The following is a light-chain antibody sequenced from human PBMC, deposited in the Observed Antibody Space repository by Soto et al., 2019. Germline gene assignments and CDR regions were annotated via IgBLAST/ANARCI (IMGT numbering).Light chain of an antibody. V-gene: IGKV3-20*01. CDR3: QQYNNWPLLT. Sequence: IVLTQSPGTLSLSPGERATLSCRASQTVSGSYLAWYQHKPGQAPRLLIHGASTRATGIPDRFSGSGSGTDFTLTISRLEPEDFVVYYCQQYNNWPLLTFGGGTKVDIK. J-gene: IGKJ4*01. CDR2: GAS. CDR1: QTVSGSY.